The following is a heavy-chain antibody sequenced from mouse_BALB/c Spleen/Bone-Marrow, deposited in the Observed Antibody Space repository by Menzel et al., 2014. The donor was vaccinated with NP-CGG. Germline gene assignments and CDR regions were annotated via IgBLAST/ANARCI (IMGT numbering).Heavy chain of an antibody. CDR2: ILPGSGNI. J-gene: IGHJ4*01. CDR1: GYTFSSYW. Sequence: QVQLQQPGAELMRPGASVKISCKATGYTFSSYWIDRVKQRPGHGLEWIGEILPGSGNIYFNEKFKGRATFTADTSSTTAYMQLSSLTSEDSAVYYCARGDWDFAMDYWGQGTSVTVSS. V-gene: IGHV1-9*01. CDR3: ARGDWDFAMDY. D-gene: IGHD4-1*01.